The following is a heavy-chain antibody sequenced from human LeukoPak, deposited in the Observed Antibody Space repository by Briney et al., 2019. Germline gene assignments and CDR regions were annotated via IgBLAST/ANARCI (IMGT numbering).Heavy chain of an antibody. V-gene: IGHV3-20*04. J-gene: IGHJ4*02. Sequence: PGGSLRLSCAASGFTFDDYGMSWVRQAPGKGLEWVSGINWNGGSTGYADSVKGRFTISRDNAKNSLYLQMNSLRAEDTALYYCARVVGRYFDSPANYWGQGTLVTVSS. D-gene: IGHD3-9*01. CDR1: GFTFDDYG. CDR3: ARVVGRYFDSPANY. CDR2: INWNGGST.